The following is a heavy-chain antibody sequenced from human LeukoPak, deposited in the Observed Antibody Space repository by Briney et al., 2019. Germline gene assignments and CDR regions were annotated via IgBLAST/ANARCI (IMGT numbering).Heavy chain of an antibody. Sequence: ASVKVSCKASGYTFTSYAMNWVRQAPGQGLEWMGWINTNTGNPTYAQGFTGRLVFSLDTSVSTAYLQISSLKAEDTAVYYCARDPALLRKYYYYYMDVWGKGTTVTVSS. CDR1: GYTFTSYA. CDR2: INTNTGNP. CDR3: ARDPALLRKYYYYYMDV. J-gene: IGHJ6*03. V-gene: IGHV7-4-1*02.